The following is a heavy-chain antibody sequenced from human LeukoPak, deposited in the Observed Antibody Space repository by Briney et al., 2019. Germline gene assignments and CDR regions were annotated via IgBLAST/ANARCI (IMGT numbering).Heavy chain of an antibody. J-gene: IGHJ4*02. CDR3: KKDPLLNGTPLPYFNY. V-gene: IGHV3-9*01. CDR2: ISWNSGSI. Sequence: GRSLRLSCAASGFTFDDYAMHWVRQAPGKGLEWVSGISWNSGSIGYADSVKGRFTISRDNAKNSLYLQMNSLRAEDTALYYFKKDPLLNGTPLPYFNYGAQEPRDTVPS. CDR1: GFTFDDYA.